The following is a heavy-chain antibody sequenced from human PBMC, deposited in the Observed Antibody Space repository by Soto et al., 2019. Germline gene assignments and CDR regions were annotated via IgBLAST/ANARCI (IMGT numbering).Heavy chain of an antibody. CDR2: ISGSGGST. Sequence: EVQLLESGGGLVQPGGSLRLSCAASGFTFSSYAMSWVRQAPGKGLEWVSAISGSGGSTYYADSVKGRFTISRDNSKNTLYLQMNSLRAEDTAVYYCASLRFLEWLIDYWGQGTLVTVSS. D-gene: IGHD3-3*01. J-gene: IGHJ4*02. CDR3: ASLRFLEWLIDY. V-gene: IGHV3-23*01. CDR1: GFTFSSYA.